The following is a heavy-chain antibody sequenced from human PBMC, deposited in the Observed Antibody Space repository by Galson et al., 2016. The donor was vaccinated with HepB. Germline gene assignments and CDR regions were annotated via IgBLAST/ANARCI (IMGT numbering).Heavy chain of an antibody. Sequence: SLRLSCAASGFTFRNYGMTWVRQAPGKGLEAVSSISRRGDSTDNADSVKGRLTISRDNSKHTLSLQMNSMTAADMPIYYCVQGSTAPAVWGKGTTVTVSS. V-gene: IGHV3-23*01. CDR2: ISRRGDST. D-gene: IGHD2-2*01. CDR3: VQGSTAPAV. J-gene: IGHJ6*04. CDR1: GFTFRNYG.